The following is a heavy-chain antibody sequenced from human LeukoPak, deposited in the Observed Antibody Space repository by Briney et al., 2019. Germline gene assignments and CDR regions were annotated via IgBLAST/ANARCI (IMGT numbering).Heavy chain of an antibody. CDR2: INHSGST. CDR3: ARWRLGYYYDSSGYDY. Sequence: SETLSLTCAVYGGSFSGYCWSWIRQPPGKGLEWIGEINHSGSTNYNPSLKSRVTISVDTSKNQFSLKLSSVTAADTAVYYCARWRLGYYYDSSGYDYWGQGTLVTVSS. CDR1: GGSFSGYC. J-gene: IGHJ4*02. V-gene: IGHV4-34*01. D-gene: IGHD3-22*01.